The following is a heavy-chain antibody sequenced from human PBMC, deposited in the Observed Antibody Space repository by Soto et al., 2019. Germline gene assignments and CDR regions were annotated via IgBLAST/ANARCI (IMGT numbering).Heavy chain of an antibody. D-gene: IGHD3-10*01. CDR3: AREVQVHTPAFVY. J-gene: IGHJ4*02. V-gene: IGHV1-69*19. CDR2: ISPMFGAA. Sequence: QVQLVQSGAEMQKPGSSVKVSCQSSGGTFNTYAMNWVRQAPGQGPEWMGDISPMFGAANYAPKFQGRVTITADESTGTSYMQLSSLMSEDTALYFCAREVQVHTPAFVYGGQGTLVTVSS. CDR1: GGTFNTYA.